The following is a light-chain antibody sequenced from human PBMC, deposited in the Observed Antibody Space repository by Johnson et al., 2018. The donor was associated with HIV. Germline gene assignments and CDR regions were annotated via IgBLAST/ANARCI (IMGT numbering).Light chain of an antibody. J-gene: IGLJ1*01. CDR3: GIFDTTLSAGVV. V-gene: IGLV1-51*02. CDR2: ENN. Sequence: HSVLTQPPSVSAAPGQKVTISCSGSNSNIGNNYVSWYQQLPGAAPKLLIYENNQRPSGIPDRFSGPKSGTSATLGTAGLQPGDEADYYGGIFDTTLSAGVVFGTGTKVTVL. CDR1: NSNIGNNY.